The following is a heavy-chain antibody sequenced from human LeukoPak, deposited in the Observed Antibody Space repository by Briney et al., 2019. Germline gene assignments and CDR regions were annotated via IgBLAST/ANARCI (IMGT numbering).Heavy chain of an antibody. V-gene: IGHV4-30-4*08. CDR1: GGSISSGDYY. Sequence: SETLSLTCTVSGGSISSGDYYWSWIRQPPGKGLEWVGYIYYSGSTYYNPSLKSRVTISVGTSKNQFSLKLSSVTAADTAVYYCARVVVDCSSTSCSVPDYWGQGTLVTVSS. CDR2: IYYSGST. D-gene: IGHD2-2*01. CDR3: ARVVVDCSSTSCSVPDY. J-gene: IGHJ4*02.